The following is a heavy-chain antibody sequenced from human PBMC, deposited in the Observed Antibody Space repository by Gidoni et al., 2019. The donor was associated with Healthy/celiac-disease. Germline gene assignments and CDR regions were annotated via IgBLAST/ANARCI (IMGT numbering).Heavy chain of an antibody. Sequence: QVQLQESGTGLVQPSQTLSLTCTVSGGSISSGRYYWSWIRQPAGKGLEWIGLIYTSGRTNYNPSLKSRVTMSVDTSKNQFSLKLSSVTAADTAVYYCARSGGTVATTYYFDYWGQGALVTVS. CDR1: GGSISSGRYY. J-gene: IGHJ4*02. CDR3: ARSGGTVATTYYFDY. V-gene: IGHV4-61*02. CDR2: IYTSGRT. D-gene: IGHD4-17*01.